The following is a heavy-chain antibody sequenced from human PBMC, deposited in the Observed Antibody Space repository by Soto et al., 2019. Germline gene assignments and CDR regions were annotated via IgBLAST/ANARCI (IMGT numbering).Heavy chain of an antibody. V-gene: IGHV1-69*06. CDR1: GGTFSTYA. CDR3: ATGFYYESSGFRN. CDR2: LIPIFGSA. J-gene: IGHJ4*02. Sequence: ASVKVSCKTSGGTFSTYAVTWVQQAPGQGLEWMGGLIPIFGSATYAQKFQGRVTITADKSTNIAFMELSSLRSEDTAVYYCATGFYYESSGFRNWGQGTLVTVSS. D-gene: IGHD3-22*01.